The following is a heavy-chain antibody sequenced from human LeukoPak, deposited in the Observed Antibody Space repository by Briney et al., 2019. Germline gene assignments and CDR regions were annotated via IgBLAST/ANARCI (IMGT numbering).Heavy chain of an antibody. CDR1: GGTFSSYA. J-gene: IGHJ4*02. CDR2: TIPIFGIA. D-gene: IGHD4-23*01. Sequence: ASVKVSCKASGGTFSSYAISWVRQAPGQGLEWMGRTIPIFGIANYAQKFQGRVTITADKSTSTAYMELSSLRSEDTAVYYCARDSDYGGNLGYWGQGTLVTVSS. CDR3: ARDSDYGGNLGY. V-gene: IGHV1-69*04.